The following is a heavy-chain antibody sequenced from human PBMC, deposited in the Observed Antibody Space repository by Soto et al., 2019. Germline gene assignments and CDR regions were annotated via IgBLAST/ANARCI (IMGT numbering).Heavy chain of an antibody. CDR2: VYWTGST. CDR1: GHSITPNGYY. CDR3: ARSHYTYGLLIDY. D-gene: IGHD2-8*01. Sequence: SETLSLTCSASGHSITPNGYYWGWIRQPPGKGLQWIGNVYWTGSTFSHPSLTSRVFLSVDTSKNEFSLRLTSVTAADTAVYYCARSHYTYGLLIDYWGPGTLVTVS. J-gene: IGHJ4*02. V-gene: IGHV4-39*01.